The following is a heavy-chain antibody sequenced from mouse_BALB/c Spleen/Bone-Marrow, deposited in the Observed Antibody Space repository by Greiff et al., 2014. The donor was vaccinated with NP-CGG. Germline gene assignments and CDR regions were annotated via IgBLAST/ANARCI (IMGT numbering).Heavy chain of an antibody. V-gene: IGHV1-31*01. CDR3: ARSWDY. CDR2: INPYNGAT. Sequence: VELMESGPDLVKPGASVKISCKASGYSFTGYYMHWVKQSHVKSLEWIGRINPYNGATTYNQNFKDKASLTVDKSSSTAYMELHSLTSEDSAVYYCARSWDYWGQGTTLTVSS. CDR1: GYSFTGYY. J-gene: IGHJ2*01. D-gene: IGHD4-1*01.